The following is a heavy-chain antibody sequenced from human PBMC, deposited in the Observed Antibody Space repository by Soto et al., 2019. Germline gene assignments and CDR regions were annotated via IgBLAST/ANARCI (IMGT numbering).Heavy chain of an antibody. J-gene: IGHJ5*02. V-gene: IGHV1-2*02. Sequence: GASVKVSCKASGYTLTGYYMHWVRQAPGQGLEWMGWINPNSGGTNYAQKFQGRVTMTRDTSISTAYMELSRLRSDDTAVYYCARPSPSGYDREEWFDPWGQGTLVTVSS. CDR1: GYTLTGYY. D-gene: IGHD5-12*01. CDR3: ARPSPSGYDREEWFDP. CDR2: INPNSGGT.